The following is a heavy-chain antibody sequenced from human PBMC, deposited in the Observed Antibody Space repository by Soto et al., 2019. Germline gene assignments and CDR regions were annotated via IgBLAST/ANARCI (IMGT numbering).Heavy chain of an antibody. Sequence: EVQLVESGGGVVRPGGSLRLSCAASGFTFDDHGMTWGRQAPGKGLEWVSGTTWNGATTGYADSVKSRFTSSRDNAKNSLYLQMNSLRVEDTALYYCARDGGVVVAVDAFDVWGQGTMVTVSS. CDR1: GFTFDDHG. D-gene: IGHD6-19*01. CDR3: ARDGGVVVAVDAFDV. V-gene: IGHV3-20*04. CDR2: TTWNGATT. J-gene: IGHJ3*01.